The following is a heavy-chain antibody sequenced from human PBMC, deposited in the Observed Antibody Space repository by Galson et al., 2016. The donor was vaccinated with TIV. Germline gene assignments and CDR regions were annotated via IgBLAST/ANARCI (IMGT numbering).Heavy chain of an antibody. D-gene: IGHD4-23*01. CDR1: GYNFMNYW. CDR2: IYPGDSNT. J-gene: IGHJ2*01. CDR3: ERPPRTTVVSLYYYFDL. Sequence: QSGAEVKKPGESLKISCTASGYNFMNYWIGWVRHMPGKGLEWMGIIYPGDSNTRYSPSFEGQVTISADMSINTAYLQWSSLQASDTAIYYCERPPRTTVVSLYYYFDLCGRGTLITVSS. V-gene: IGHV5-51*03.